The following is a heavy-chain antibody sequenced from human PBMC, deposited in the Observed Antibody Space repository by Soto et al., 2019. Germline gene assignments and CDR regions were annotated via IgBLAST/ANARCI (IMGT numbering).Heavy chain of an antibody. V-gene: IGHV4-34*01. CDR2: INHSGST. D-gene: IGHD3-3*01. CDR3: ALWSGYYYYYGMDV. CDR1: GGSFSGYY. J-gene: IGHJ6*02. Sequence: ETLSLTCAVYGGSFSGYYWSWIRQPPGKGLEWIGEINHSGSTNYNPSLKSRVTISVDTSKNQFSLKLSSVTAADTAVYYCALWSGYYYYYGMDVWGQGTTVTVSS.